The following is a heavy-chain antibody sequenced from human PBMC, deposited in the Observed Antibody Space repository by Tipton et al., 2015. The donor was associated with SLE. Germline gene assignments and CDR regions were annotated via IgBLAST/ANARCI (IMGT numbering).Heavy chain of an antibody. J-gene: IGHJ5*02. CDR3: ARGVWSGYPNWFDP. V-gene: IGHV4-34*01. D-gene: IGHD3-3*01. CDR1: GGSFSGFY. Sequence: TLSLTCAVYGGSFSGFYWSWIRQPPGKGREWIGEINHSGSTNYNPSLKSRVTTSVDTSKNHFSLKLSSVTAADTAVYYCARGVWSGYPNWFDPWGQGTLVTVSS. CDR2: INHSGST.